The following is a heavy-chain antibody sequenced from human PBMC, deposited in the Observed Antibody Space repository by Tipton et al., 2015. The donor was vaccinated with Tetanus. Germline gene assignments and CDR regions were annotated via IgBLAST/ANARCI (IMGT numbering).Heavy chain of an antibody. D-gene: IGHD2-15*01. J-gene: IGHJ4*02. CDR1: GGSFSGYY. CDR2: INHSGST. V-gene: IGHV4-34*01. Sequence: GLVKPSETLSLTCAVYGGSFSGYYWSWIRQPPGKGLEWIGEINHSGSTNYNPSLKSRVTISVDTSKNQFSLKLSSVTAADTAVYYCARGESDCSGGSCYSLDYWGQGTLVTVSS. CDR3: ARGESDCSGGSCYSLDY.